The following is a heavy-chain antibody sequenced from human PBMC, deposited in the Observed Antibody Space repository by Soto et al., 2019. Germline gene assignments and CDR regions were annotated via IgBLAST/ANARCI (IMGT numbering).Heavy chain of an antibody. CDR2: IYWNDDK. CDR3: AHFSYYYDSSGYPGY. CDR1: GFSLSTIGVV. Sequence: SGPTLVNPTQTLTLTCTFSGFSLSTIGVVVGWIRQPPGKALEWLALIYWNDDKRYSPSLKSRLTITKDTSKNQVVLTMTNMDPVDTATYYCAHFSYYYDSSGYPGYWGQGTLVTVSS. V-gene: IGHV2-5*01. D-gene: IGHD3-22*01. J-gene: IGHJ4*02.